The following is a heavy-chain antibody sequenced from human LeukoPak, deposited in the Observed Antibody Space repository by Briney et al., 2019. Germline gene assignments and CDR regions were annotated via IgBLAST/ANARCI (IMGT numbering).Heavy chain of an antibody. D-gene: IGHD5-24*01. Sequence: SVKVSCKASGGTFSSYAISWVRQAPGQGLEWMGRIIPIFGTANYAQKFQGRVTITTDESTSTAYMELSSLRSEDTAVYYCARDLTDRDGYNSNWFVPWGQGTLVTVSS. V-gene: IGHV1-69*05. CDR2: IIPIFGTA. J-gene: IGHJ5*02. CDR1: GGTFSSYA. CDR3: ARDLTDRDGYNSNWFVP.